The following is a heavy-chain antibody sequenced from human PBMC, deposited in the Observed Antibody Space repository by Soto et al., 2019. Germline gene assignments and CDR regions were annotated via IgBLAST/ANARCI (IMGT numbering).Heavy chain of an antibody. CDR3: ARGGRYCSSTSCYYYYYGMDV. CDR2: IIPIFGTA. CDR1: GGTFSSYA. V-gene: IGHV1-69*13. J-gene: IGHJ6*02. Sequence: GASVKVSCKASGGTFSSYAISWVRQAPGQGLEWMGGIIPIFGTANYAQKFQGRVTITADESTSTAYMELSSLRSEDTAVYYCARGGRYCSSTSCYYYYYGMDVWGQGTTVTVS. D-gene: IGHD2-2*01.